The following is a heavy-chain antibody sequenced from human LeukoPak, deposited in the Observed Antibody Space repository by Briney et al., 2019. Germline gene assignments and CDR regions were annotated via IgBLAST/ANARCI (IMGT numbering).Heavy chain of an antibody. CDR3: ARRAVLRYFGWLLYRVFDY. V-gene: IGHV4-4*02. D-gene: IGHD3-9*01. J-gene: IGHJ4*02. CDR2: IYHSGST. CDR1: GGSISSSNW. Sequence: PSETLSLTCAVSGGSISSSNWWSWVRQPPGKGLEWIGEIYHSGSTNYNPSLKSRVTISVDKSKNQFSLKLSSVTAADTAVYYCARRAVLRYFGWLLYRVFDYWGQGTLVTVSS.